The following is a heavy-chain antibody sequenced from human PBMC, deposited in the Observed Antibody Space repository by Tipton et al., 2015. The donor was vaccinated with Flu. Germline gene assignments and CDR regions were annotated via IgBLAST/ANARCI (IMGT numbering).Heavy chain of an antibody. CDR3: ARHDILTGITH. J-gene: IGHJ4*02. V-gene: IGHV4-38-2*02. D-gene: IGHD3-9*01. Sequence: LSCTVSGYSISSGYYWGWIRQPPGKGLEWIGSIYHSGSTYYNPSLKSRVTISVDTSKNQFSLKLSSVTAADTAVYYCARHDILTGITHWGQGTLVTVSS. CDR1: GYSISSGYY. CDR2: IYHSGST.